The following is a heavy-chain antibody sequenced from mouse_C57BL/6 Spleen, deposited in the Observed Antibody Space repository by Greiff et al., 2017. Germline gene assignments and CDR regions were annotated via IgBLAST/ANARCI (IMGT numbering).Heavy chain of an antibody. J-gene: IGHJ4*01. CDR2: INPNSGTT. CDR3: ARGDNEDYYAMDY. CDR1: GYSFTDYN. D-gene: IGHD1-3*01. V-gene: IGHV1-39*01. Sequence: EVKLMESGPELVKPGASVKISCKASGYSFTDYNMNWVKQSNGKSLEWIGVINPNSGTTSYNQKFKGKATLTVDQSSSTAYMQLNSLTSEDSAVYYCARGDNEDYYAMDYWGQGTSVTVSS.